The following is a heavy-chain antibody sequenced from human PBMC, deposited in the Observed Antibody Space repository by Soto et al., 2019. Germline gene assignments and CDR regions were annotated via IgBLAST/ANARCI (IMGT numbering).Heavy chain of an antibody. J-gene: IGHJ6*03. V-gene: IGHV4-31*03. CDR2: IYYSGST. CDR1: GGSISSGGYY. Sequence: PSETLSLTCTVSGGSISSGGYYWSWIRQHPGKGLEWIGYIYYSGSTYYNPSLKSRVTISVDTSKNQFSLKLSSVTAADTAVYYCARGRAIYCTNGVCSQSSLRYMDVWGKGTTVTVSS. CDR3: ARGRAIYCTNGVCSQSSLRYMDV. D-gene: IGHD2-8*01.